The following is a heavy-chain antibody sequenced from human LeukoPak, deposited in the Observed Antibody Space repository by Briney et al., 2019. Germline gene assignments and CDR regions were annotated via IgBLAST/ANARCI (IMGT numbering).Heavy chain of an antibody. J-gene: IGHJ4*02. CDR2: INCGNGNT. D-gene: IGHD3-9*01. CDR3: AREHDSLSGYSLDF. Sequence: ASVKASCKASGYTFTTYAIFWVRQAPGQRLEWMGWINCGNGNTKYPQKFQGRVTITTDTSASTAYMELSGLRSEDTAIYYCAREHDSLSGYSLDFWGQGTPVTVSS. CDR1: GYTFTTYA. V-gene: IGHV1-3*01.